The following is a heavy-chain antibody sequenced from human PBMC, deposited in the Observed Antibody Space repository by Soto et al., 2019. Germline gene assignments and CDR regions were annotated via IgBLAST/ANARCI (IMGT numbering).Heavy chain of an antibody. Sequence: ASVKVSCKASGYTFTGYYMHWVRQAPGQGLEWMGWINPNSGGTNYAQKFQGWVTMTRDTSISTAYMELSRLRSDDTAVYYCARSQLKGYSSSWYVFWGQGTLVTVSS. CDR2: INPNSGGT. CDR3: ARSQLKGYSSSWYVF. J-gene: IGHJ5*01. V-gene: IGHV1-2*04. D-gene: IGHD6-13*01. CDR1: GYTFTGYY.